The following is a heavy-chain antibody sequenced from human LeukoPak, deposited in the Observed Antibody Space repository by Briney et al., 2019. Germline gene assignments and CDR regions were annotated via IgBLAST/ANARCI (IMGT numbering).Heavy chain of an antibody. D-gene: IGHD3-22*01. CDR2: INHSGST. J-gene: IGHJ4*02. V-gene: IGHV4-34*01. CDR3: ARSKAYYDSSGYYYCFDY. Sequence: SETLSLTCAVYGGSFSGYYWSWIRQPPGKGLEWIGEINHSGSTNYNPSLKSRVTISVDTSKNQFSLKLSSVTAADTAVYYCARSKAYYDSSGYYYCFDYWGQGTLVTVSS. CDR1: GGSFSGYY.